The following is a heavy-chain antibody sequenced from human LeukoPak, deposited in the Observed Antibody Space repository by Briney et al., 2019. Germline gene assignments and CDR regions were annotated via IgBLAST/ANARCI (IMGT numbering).Heavy chain of an antibody. D-gene: IGHD6-13*01. Sequence: GGSLRLSCAASGFTFSSYSMSWVRQAPGKGLEWVANINQDGSEKYYVNSVKGRFTISRDNAKNSLYLQMNSLRAEDTAVYYCARDRVWTVLYWGQGTLVTVSS. CDR3: ARDRVWTVLY. J-gene: IGHJ4*02. CDR2: INQDGSEK. CDR1: GFTFSSYS. V-gene: IGHV3-7*01.